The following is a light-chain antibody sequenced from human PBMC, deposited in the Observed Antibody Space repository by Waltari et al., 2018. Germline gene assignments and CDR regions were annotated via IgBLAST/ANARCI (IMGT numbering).Light chain of an antibody. V-gene: IGKV1-39*01. CDR3: QQTYSTWT. Sequence: DIQMTQSPSSLSASCGDRVTITCRASQSISNNLNWYQQKPGKAPKLLIYATSVLQSGVPSRFSGRGSGTDFTLTISSLQPEDFATYYCQQTYSTWTFGQGTAVEIK. J-gene: IGKJ1*01. CDR1: QSISNN. CDR2: ATS.